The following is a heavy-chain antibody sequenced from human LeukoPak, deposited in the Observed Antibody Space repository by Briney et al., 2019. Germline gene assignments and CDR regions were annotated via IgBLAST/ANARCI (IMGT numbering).Heavy chain of an antibody. J-gene: IGHJ4*02. CDR2: INSDGSSI. D-gene: IGHD6-13*01. CDR3: ARGYAAAGSGPY. CDR1: GFTFSSYW. V-gene: IGHV3-74*01. Sequence: GGSLRLSCAASGFTFSSYWMHWVRQAPGKGLVWVSRINSDGSSIRYADSVKGRFTISRDNAKNTLYLQMNSLRAEDTAVYYCARGYAAAGSGPYWGQGTLVTVSS.